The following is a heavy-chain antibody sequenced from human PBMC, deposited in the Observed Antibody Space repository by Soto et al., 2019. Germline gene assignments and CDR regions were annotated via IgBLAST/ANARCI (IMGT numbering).Heavy chain of an antibody. J-gene: IGHJ6*04. CDR3: ARDIPILSIAARPEYYYGMDG. V-gene: IGHV1-46*01. CDR2: INPSGGST. Sequence: ASVKVSCKASGYTFTIYYMHWVRQAPGQGLEWMGIINPSGGSTSYAQKFQGRVTMTRDTSTSTVYMELSSLRSEDTAVYYCARDIPILSIAARPEYYYGMDGWGKGNKVTVYS. CDR1: GYTFTIYY. D-gene: IGHD6-6*01.